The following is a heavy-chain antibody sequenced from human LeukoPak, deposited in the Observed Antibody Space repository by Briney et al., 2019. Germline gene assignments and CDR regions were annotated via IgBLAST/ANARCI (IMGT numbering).Heavy chain of an antibody. CDR3: AKDWEYYYGSGSYPAGGYFDY. Sequence: GGSLRLSCAASGFTFSSYGMHWVRQAPGKGLEWVAFIRYDGSNKYYADSVKGRFTISRDNSKNTLYLQMNSLRAEDMAVYYCAKDWEYYYGSGSYPAGGYFDYWGQGTLVTVSS. CDR1: GFTFSSYG. CDR2: IRYDGSNK. V-gene: IGHV3-30*02. J-gene: IGHJ4*02. D-gene: IGHD3-10*01.